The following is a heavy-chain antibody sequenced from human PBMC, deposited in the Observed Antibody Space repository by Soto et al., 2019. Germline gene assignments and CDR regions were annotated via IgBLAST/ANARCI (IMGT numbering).Heavy chain of an antibody. CDR3: ARGKYYDSVCGTYRARPLGC. V-gene: IGHV3-21*06. Sequence: PWGSLRLSCVGSGFSFSSYSMNWVRQAPGRGLEWVSSISGSGSYIYYADALKDRVTISRDNAQNDLYLQTNSLTAEDTAIYYCARGKYYDSVCGTYRARPLGCWGLGPLVSVSS. D-gene: IGHD3-16*02. CDR2: ISGSGSYI. J-gene: IGHJ1*01. CDR1: GFSFSSYS.